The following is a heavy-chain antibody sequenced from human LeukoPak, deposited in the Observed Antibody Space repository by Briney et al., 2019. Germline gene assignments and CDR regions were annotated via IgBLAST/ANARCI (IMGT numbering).Heavy chain of an antibody. CDR2: ITIIGDT. J-gene: IGHJ3*02. CDR1: GLTFNIYA. D-gene: IGHD2-2*02. Sequence: PGGSLRLSCAASGLTFNIYAMGWVTQPRAKGLVWVSGITIIGDTRYAESVKGRFTISRDNPKNTLYLQMNSLRAEDTAVYYCAKGDCSSSSCYIAGPFDMWGQGTLVTVSS. V-gene: IGHV3-23*01. CDR3: AKGDCSSSSCYIAGPFDM.